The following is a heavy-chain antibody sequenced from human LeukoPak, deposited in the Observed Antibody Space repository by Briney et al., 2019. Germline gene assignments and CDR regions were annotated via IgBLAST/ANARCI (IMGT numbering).Heavy chain of an antibody. D-gene: IGHD2-15*01. CDR1: GGSFSGYY. Sequence: SETLSLTCAVYGGSFSGYYWSWIRQPPGKGLEWIGEINHSGSTNYNPSLKSRVTISVDTSKSQFSLKLSSVTAADTAVYYCARPRGYCSGGSCYGYRYWGQGTLVTVSS. V-gene: IGHV4-34*01. CDR3: ARPRGYCSGGSCYGYRY. J-gene: IGHJ4*02. CDR2: INHSGST.